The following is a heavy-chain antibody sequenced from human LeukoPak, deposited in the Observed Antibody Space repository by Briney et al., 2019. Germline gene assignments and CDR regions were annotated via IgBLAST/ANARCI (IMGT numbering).Heavy chain of an antibody. CDR1: GFVFRNYF. D-gene: IGHD3-3*01. CDR2: IKNDGSER. V-gene: IGHV3-7*01. Sequence: GGSLRLSCAASGFVFRNYFMSWVRQAPGKGLEWVASIKNDGSERYYVDSVRGRYTISRDNTKNSLFLQMSSLRAEDTAVYYCATDRGWRTSGYYLYYFEYWGQGTLVTVSS. J-gene: IGHJ4*02. CDR3: ATDRGWRTSGYYLYYFEY.